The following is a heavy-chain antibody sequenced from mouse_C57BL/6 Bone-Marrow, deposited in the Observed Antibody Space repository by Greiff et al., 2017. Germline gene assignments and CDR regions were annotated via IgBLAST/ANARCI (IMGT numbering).Heavy chain of an antibody. D-gene: IGHD1-1*01. CDR1: GYTFTDYE. V-gene: IGHV1-15*01. J-gene: IGHJ2*01. Sequence: VQLQQSGAELVRPGASVTLSCKASGYTFTDYEMPWVKQTPVHGLEWIGAIDPETGGTAYNQKFKGKAILTADKSSSTAYMELRSLTSEDSAVYYCTRWDYGSSPYYFDYWGQGTTLTVSS. CDR2: IDPETGGT. CDR3: TRWDYGSSPYYFDY.